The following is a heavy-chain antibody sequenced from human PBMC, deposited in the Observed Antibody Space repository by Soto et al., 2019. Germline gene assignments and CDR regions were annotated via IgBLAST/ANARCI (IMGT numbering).Heavy chain of an antibody. CDR2: IYHSGST. V-gene: IGHV4-30-2*01. CDR3: DRTPGR. CDR1: GGSISSGGYS. J-gene: IGHJ4*02. Sequence: QLQLQESGSGLVKPSQTLSLTCAVSGGSISSGGYSWSWIRQPPGKGLEWIGYIYHSGSTYYHPSLKSRVTRSVDRSTKQFSLKLSSVTAADTAVSSCDRTPGRWVKGTLVTVSS.